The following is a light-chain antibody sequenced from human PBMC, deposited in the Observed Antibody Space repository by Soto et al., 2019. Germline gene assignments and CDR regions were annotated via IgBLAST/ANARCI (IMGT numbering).Light chain of an antibody. CDR1: QSVGSL. V-gene: IGKV1-5*01. J-gene: IGKJ1*01. Sequence: DIQMTQSPSPLSAFVGDSVTITCRASQSVGSLLAWYQQRPGEAPKVLLWDASTLRRGVPSRFSGSGSGTEFTLTISSLEPEDFATYYCQQYRGYSTWTFGQGTRVEIK. CDR2: DAS. CDR3: QQYRGYSTWT.